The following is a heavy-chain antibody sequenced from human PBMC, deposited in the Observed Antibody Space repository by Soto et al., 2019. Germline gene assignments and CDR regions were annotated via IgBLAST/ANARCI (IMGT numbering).Heavy chain of an antibody. D-gene: IGHD2-2*01. J-gene: IGHJ5*02. V-gene: IGHV4-59*01. CDR3: ARDQVPAALLGGFDP. CDR2: IYYSGST. Sequence: QVQLQESGPGLVKPSETLSLTCTVSGGSISSYYWSWIRQPPGKGLEWIGYIYYSGSTNYNPSLKSRVTISVDTSKNQFPLKLRSVTAADTAVYYCARDQVPAALLGGFDPWGQGTLVTVSS. CDR1: GGSISSYY.